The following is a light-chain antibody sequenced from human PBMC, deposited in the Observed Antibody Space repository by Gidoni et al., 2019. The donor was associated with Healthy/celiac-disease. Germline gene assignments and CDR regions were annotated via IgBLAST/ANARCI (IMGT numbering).Light chain of an antibody. CDR1: KLGDKY. CDR2: QDN. J-gene: IGLJ2*01. CDR3: QAWDSTTVV. V-gene: IGLV3-1*01. Sequence: SYELTQPPSVYVSPGQTASITCSGDKLGDKYAFWYQQKPGQSPALVIYQDNKRPSGIPERFSGSNSGNTATLTISGTQAMDEADYYCQAWDSTTVVFGGGTKLTV.